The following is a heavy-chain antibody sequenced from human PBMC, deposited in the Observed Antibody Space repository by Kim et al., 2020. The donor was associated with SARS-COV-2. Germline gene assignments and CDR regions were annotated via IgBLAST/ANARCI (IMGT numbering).Heavy chain of an antibody. J-gene: IGHJ4*02. CDR1: GGSFSGYY. CDR2: INHSGST. V-gene: IGHV4-34*01. Sequence: SETLSLTCAVYGGSFSGYYWSWIRQPPGKGLEWIGEINHSGSTNYNPSHKSRVTISVDTSKNQFSLKLSSVTAADTAVYYCARGPDLSGRFDYWGQGTLVTVSS. D-gene: IGHD5-12*01. CDR3: ARGPDLSGRFDY.